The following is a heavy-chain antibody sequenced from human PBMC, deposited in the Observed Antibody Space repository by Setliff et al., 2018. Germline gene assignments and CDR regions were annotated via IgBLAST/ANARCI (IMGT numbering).Heavy chain of an antibody. J-gene: IGHJ5*02. CDR2: IIPMFGTS. CDR1: GDSFNNYA. CDR3: ARSPAVLGIVYLDP. D-gene: IGHD2-15*01. Sequence: GASVKVSCKDSGDSFNNYAISWVRQAPGQGLEWMGGIIPMFGTSAYAQKFQDRVTITTDESTSTAYMELDSLRSEDTAVYYCARSPAVLGIVYLDPWGQGTLVTVSS. V-gene: IGHV1-69*05.